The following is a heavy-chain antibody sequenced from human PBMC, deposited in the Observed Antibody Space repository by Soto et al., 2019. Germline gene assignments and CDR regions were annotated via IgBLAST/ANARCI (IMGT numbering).Heavy chain of an antibody. CDR3: ARADAGGWSTGDFDY. Sequence: GGSLRLSCAASGFTFSSYSMNWVRQAPGKGLEWVSSISSSSSYIYYADSVKGRFTISRDNAKNSLYLQMNSLRAEDTAVYYCARADAGGWSTGDFDYWGQGTLVTVSS. CDR2: ISSSSSYI. J-gene: IGHJ4*02. CDR1: GFTFSSYS. D-gene: IGHD6-19*01. V-gene: IGHV3-21*01.